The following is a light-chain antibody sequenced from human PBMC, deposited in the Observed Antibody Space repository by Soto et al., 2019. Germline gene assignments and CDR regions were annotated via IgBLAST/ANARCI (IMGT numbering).Light chain of an antibody. CDR2: DVS. V-gene: IGLV2-14*01. CDR3: SSYTSSSTLVYV. Sequence: QSALTQPASVSGSPGQSITISCTGTSSDVGGYNYVSWYQQHPGKAPKLVIYDVSNRPSGVSNRFSGSKSGNTASLTISGLQAEDEADYYCSSYTSSSTLVYVFGTGTKVT. CDR1: SSDVGGYNY. J-gene: IGLJ1*01.